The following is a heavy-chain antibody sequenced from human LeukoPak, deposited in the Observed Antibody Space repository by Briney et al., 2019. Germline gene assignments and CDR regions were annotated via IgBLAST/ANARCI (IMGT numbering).Heavy chain of an antibody. CDR1: GASFSDYY. Sequence: SETLSLTCDVYGASFSDYYWSWVRQPPGKGLEWIGDIYSSGSTNYNPSLRSRVTISIDTSKNQFSLKLNSVTAADTAVYYCARGVVITFGGAADYWGQGTLVTVSS. CDR3: ARGVVITFGGAADY. CDR2: IYSSGST. J-gene: IGHJ4*02. D-gene: IGHD3-16*01. V-gene: IGHV4-34*01.